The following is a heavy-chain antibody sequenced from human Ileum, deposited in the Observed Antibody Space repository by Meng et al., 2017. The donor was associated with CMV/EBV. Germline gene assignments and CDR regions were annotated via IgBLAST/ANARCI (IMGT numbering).Heavy chain of an antibody. V-gene: IGHV2-5*02. CDR2: IYRGDDK. CDR3: AHFVGGYYPSRPDY. CDR1: GFSPSTSGEG. J-gene: IGHJ4*02. Sequence: QITLKESGPTLVKPTXTPTLTXSFSGFSPSTSGEGVGWIRQPPGKALEWLALIYRGDDKRYSPSLNSRLTIAKDTSKNEVVLTLTNMGPIDTGTYYCAHFVGGYYPSRPDYWGQGTLGTVAS. D-gene: IGHD1-26*01.